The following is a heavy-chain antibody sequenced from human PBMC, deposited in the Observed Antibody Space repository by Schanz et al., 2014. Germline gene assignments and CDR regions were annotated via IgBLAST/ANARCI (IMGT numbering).Heavy chain of an antibody. V-gene: IGHV3-9*01. CDR1: GFMFEDYD. CDR3: AKVQTHTLYGGNSCFDY. CDR2: ISWNGGTK. D-gene: IGHD2-21*02. Sequence: EEQLVESGGGLVQPGRSLRLSCAASGFMFEDYDMHWVRQAPGKGLEWVSGISWNGGTKDYADSVKGRFTISRDNAKNSLYLQMNGLRPEDTAFYYCAKVQTHTLYGGNSCFDYWGQGTLVTVSS. J-gene: IGHJ4*02.